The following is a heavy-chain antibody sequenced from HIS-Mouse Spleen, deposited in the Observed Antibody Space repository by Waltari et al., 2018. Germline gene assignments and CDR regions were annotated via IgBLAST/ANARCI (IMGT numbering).Heavy chain of an antibody. D-gene: IGHD3-3*01. Sequence: EVQLVESGGGLVKPGGSLRLSCAASGFTFSSYSMNWVRQAPGKGLVVVSSIRSSSSYIYDPDSVKGRFTISRDNAKNSLYLQMNSLRAEDTAVYYCARSPFTIFGVVDYWGQGTLVTVSS. V-gene: IGHV3-21*01. CDR2: IRSSSSYI. J-gene: IGHJ4*02. CDR1: GFTFSSYS. CDR3: ARSPFTIFGVVDY.